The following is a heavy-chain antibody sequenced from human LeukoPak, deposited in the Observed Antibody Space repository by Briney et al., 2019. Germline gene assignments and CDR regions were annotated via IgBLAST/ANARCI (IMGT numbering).Heavy chain of an antibody. Sequence: GGSLRLSCAASGFNFGEYGLSWVRQAPGKGLKWVSGIKWNGDSTGYADSVKGRFSISRDNAKKFLYLQMNSLRAEDTALYYCARDSHYYDSSGQFNDYWGQGTLVIVSS. CDR2: IKWNGDST. D-gene: IGHD3-22*01. CDR3: ARDSHYYDSSGQFNDY. V-gene: IGHV3-20*04. CDR1: GFNFGEYG. J-gene: IGHJ4*02.